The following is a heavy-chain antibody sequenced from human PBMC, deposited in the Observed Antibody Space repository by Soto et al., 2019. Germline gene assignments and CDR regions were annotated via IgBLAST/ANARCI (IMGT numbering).Heavy chain of an antibody. D-gene: IGHD3-22*01. V-gene: IGHV3-33*01. CDR2: IWYDGSNK. Sequence: HPGGSLRLSCAASGFTFSSYGMHWVRQAPGKGLEWVAVIWYDGSNKYYADSVKGRFTISRDNSKNTLYLQMNSLRAEDTAVYYCARDRITMTVSGLFYFDYWGQGTLVTVSS. CDR3: ARDRITMTVSGLFYFDY. J-gene: IGHJ4*02. CDR1: GFTFSSYG.